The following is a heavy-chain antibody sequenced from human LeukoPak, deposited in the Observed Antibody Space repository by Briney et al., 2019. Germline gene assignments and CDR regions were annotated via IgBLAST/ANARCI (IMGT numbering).Heavy chain of an antibody. CDR1: GFTFSSYS. D-gene: IGHD2-2*01. V-gene: IGHV3-21*01. Sequence: GGSLRLSCAASGFTFSSYSMNWVRPAPGKGLEWVSSISSSSSYIYHAESVKGRFTISRDNAKNSLYLQMNSLRAEDTAVYYCERDQDIVVVPAARIDYWGQGTLVTVSS. CDR3: ERDQDIVVVPAARIDY. CDR2: ISSSSSYI. J-gene: IGHJ4*02.